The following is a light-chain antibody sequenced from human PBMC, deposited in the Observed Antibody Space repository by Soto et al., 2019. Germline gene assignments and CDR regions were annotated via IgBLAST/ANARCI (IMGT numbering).Light chain of an antibody. CDR3: SSYGGSNNLI. CDR1: SSDVGGYNY. CDR2: DVS. V-gene: IGLV2-8*01. Sequence: QSALTQPPSASGSPGQSVTISCTGTSSDVGGYNYVSWYQQHPGKAPKLMIYDVSERPSGVPDRSSGSKSGNTASLTVSGLQAEDEADYYCSSYGGSNNLIFGGGTKVTVL. J-gene: IGLJ2*01.